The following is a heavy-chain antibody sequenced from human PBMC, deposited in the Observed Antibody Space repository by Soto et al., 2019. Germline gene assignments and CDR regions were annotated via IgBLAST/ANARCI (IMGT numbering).Heavy chain of an antibody. CDR2: IYWDDDK. D-gene: IGHD2-2*01. V-gene: IGHV2-5*02. CDR1: GFSLSTSGIG. Sequence: QITLKESGPTLVKPTQTLTLTCTFSGFSLSTSGIGVGWIRQPPGKALEWLALIYWDDDKRYSPSLKSRLTITKDTSKNQVVLTMTNMDPVDTATYYCAHIGHQLLHNWFDPWGQGTLVTVSS. J-gene: IGHJ5*02. CDR3: AHIGHQLLHNWFDP.